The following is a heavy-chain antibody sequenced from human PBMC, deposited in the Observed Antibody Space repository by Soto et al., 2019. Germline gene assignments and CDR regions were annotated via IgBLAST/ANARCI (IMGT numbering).Heavy chain of an antibody. J-gene: IGHJ4*02. Sequence: SVKVSCRASGGTFSSYAIIWVRQAPGQGLEWMGGIIPIFGTANYAQKFQGRVTITADESTSTAYMELGSLRSEDTAVYYCARLVYDSSGFQVPFDYWGQGTLVTVSS. V-gene: IGHV1-69*13. D-gene: IGHD3-22*01. CDR2: IIPIFGTA. CDR1: GGTFSSYA. CDR3: ARLVYDSSGFQVPFDY.